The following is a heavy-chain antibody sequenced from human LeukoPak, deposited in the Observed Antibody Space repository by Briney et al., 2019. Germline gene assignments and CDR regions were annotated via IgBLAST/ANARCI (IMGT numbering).Heavy chain of an antibody. CDR3: ARGAYNYGYDHWYFDL. V-gene: IGHV6-1*01. CDR2: TYYRSKWSN. J-gene: IGHJ2*01. Sequence: SQTLSLTCAISGDSVSSNSAAWNWIRQSPSRGLEWLGRTYYRSKWSNDYAVSVKSRITINPDTSKNQISLQLNSVTPEDTAVYYCARGAYNYGYDHWYFDLWGRGTLVTVSS. D-gene: IGHD5-18*01. CDR1: GDSVSSNSAA.